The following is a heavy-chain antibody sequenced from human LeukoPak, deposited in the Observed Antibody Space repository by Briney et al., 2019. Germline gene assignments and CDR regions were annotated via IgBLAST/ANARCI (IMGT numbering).Heavy chain of an antibody. J-gene: IGHJ6*03. CDR2: IYASGTT. CDR3: ARVTWGTYYYMDV. V-gene: IGHV4-4*07. D-gene: IGHD7-27*01. Sequence: NPSETLSLTCTVSGGSISSYYWSWVRQPAGEGLEWVGRIYASGTTTYNPSLKSRVTMSVDTSKNQFSLKLNSVTAADTAMYYCARVTWGTYYYMDVWGKGTTVAVSS. CDR1: GGSISSYY.